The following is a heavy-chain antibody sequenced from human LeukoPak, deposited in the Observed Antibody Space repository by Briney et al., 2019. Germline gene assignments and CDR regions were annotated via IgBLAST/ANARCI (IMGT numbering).Heavy chain of an antibody. D-gene: IGHD3-9*01. CDR3: ARDPLRYFDWLLAPHWFDP. CDR1: GFTFSSYS. J-gene: IGHJ5*02. V-gene: IGHV3-21*01. CDR2: ISSSSSYI. Sequence: GGSLRLSCAASGFTFSSYSMNWVRQAPGKGLEWVSSISSSSSYIYYADSVKGRFTISRDNAKNSLYLQMNSLRAEDTAVYYCARDPLRYFDWLLAPHWFDPWGQGTLVTVSS.